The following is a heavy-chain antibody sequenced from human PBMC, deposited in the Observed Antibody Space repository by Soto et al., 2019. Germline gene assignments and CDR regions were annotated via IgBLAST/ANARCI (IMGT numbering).Heavy chain of an antibody. V-gene: IGHV3-30*18. CDR3: AKSRYSDSSGDFYDY. J-gene: IGHJ4*02. Sequence: VQLVESGGGVVLPGRSVRLSCEVSGFTFSDFGLDWVRQAPGKGLEWVAIISHDGSKRFYADSVKGRFTISRDNSNNTLFLQMNSLRAEDTAVYYCAKSRYSDSSGDFYDYWGQGTLVTVSS. CDR2: ISHDGSKR. D-gene: IGHD3-22*01. CDR1: GFTFSDFG.